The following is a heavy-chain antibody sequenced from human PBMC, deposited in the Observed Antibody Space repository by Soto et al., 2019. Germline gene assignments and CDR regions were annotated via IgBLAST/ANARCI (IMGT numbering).Heavy chain of an antibody. D-gene: IGHD2-21*02. CDR1: GFIFSSYN. CDR3: ARSDCTGAYCYSWPFNYGVDV. CDR2: IDSSSTDI. J-gene: IGHJ6*02. V-gene: IGHV3-21*05. Sequence: PGGSLRLSCAASGFIFSSYNMNWVRQAPGKGLEWVSYIDSSSTDIFYADSVKGRFTISRDNSKNTLYLQMNSLRAEDTALYYCARSDCTGAYCYSWPFNYGVDVWGQGTTVTVSS.